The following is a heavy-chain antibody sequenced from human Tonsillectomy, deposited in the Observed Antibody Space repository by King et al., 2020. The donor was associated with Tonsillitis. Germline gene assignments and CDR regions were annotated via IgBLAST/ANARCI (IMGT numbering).Heavy chain of an antibody. CDR2: IYPGDSDT. Sequence: QLVQSGAEVKKPGESLKISCNGSVYSFTSYWIGWVRQMPGKGLEWMGIIYPGDSDTRYSPSFQGQVTISADKSISTAYLQWSSLKASDTAMYYCARLGPYLGATRPFDYWGQGTLVTVSS. CDR3: ARLGPYLGATRPFDY. D-gene: IGHD1-26*01. CDR1: VYSFTSYW. J-gene: IGHJ4*02. V-gene: IGHV5-51*01.